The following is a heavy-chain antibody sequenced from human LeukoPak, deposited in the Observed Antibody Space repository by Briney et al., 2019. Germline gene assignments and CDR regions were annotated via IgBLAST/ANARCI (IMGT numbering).Heavy chain of an antibody. CDR3: AKDPGSGWYNWFDP. V-gene: IGHV3-30*18. CDR1: GFTFSSYG. CDR2: ISYDGSNK. Sequence: SGGSLRLSCAASGFTFSSYGVHWVRQAPGKGLEWVAVISYDGSNKYYADSVKGRFTISRDNSKNTLYLQMNSLRAEDTAVYYCAKDPGSGWYNWFDPWGQGTLVTVSS. D-gene: IGHD6-19*01. J-gene: IGHJ5*02.